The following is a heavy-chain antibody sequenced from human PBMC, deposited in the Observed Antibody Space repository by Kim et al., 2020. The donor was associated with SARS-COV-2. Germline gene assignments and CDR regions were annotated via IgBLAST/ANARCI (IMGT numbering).Heavy chain of an antibody. CDR3: AKDRYDFWSGYPYSGFDY. D-gene: IGHD3-3*01. Sequence: KGRFTISRDNSKNTLYLQMNSLRAEDTAVYYCAKDRYDFWSGYPYSGFDYWGQGTLVTVSS. J-gene: IGHJ4*02. V-gene: IGHV3-30*02.